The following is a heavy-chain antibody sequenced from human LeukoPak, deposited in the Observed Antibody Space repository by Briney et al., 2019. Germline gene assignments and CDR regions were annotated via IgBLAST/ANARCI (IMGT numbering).Heavy chain of an antibody. CDR3: ASALAAAGLLD. Sequence: SETLSLTCTVSGGSISSYYWSWIRQPPGKGLEWIGYIYYSGSTNYNPSLKSRVTISVDTSKNQFSLKLSSVTAADTAVYYCASALAAAGLLDWGQGTLVTVSS. CDR2: IYYSGST. D-gene: IGHD6-13*01. V-gene: IGHV4-59*01. J-gene: IGHJ4*02. CDR1: GGSISSYY.